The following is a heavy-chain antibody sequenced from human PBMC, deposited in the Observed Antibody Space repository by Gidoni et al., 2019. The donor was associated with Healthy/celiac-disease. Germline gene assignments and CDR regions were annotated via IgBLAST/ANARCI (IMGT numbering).Heavy chain of an antibody. CDR1: GGSIRSSSYY. V-gene: IGHV4-39*01. J-gene: IGHJ4*02. CDR3: ARFPYSSSSRYFDY. Sequence: QLQLQESGTGLVKPSETLSLTCTVSGGSIRSSSYYWGWIRQPPGKGLEWIGSIYYSGSTYYNPSLKSRVTISVDTSKNQFSLKLSSVTAADTAVYYCARFPYSSSSRYFDYWGQGTLVTVSS. D-gene: IGHD6-13*01. CDR2: IYYSGST.